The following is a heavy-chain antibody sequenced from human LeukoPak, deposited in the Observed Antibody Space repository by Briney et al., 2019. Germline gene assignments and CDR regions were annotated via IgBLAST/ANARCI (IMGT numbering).Heavy chain of an antibody. D-gene: IGHD4-23*01. CDR1: GGSISSYY. V-gene: IGHV4-59*12. Sequence: SETLSLTCTVSGGSISSYYWSWIRQPPGKGLEWIGYIYYSGSTNYNPSLKSRVTISVDTSKNQFSLRLNSVTAADTAVYYCVKDRGDYGGDPGYFDYWGQGTHVIVSS. J-gene: IGHJ4*02. CDR2: IYYSGST. CDR3: VKDRGDYGGDPGYFDY.